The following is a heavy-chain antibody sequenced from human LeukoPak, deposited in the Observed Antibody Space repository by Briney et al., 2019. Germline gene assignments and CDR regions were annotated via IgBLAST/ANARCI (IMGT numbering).Heavy chain of an antibody. Sequence: SETLSLTCTVSGGSISSGSYYWSWIRQPAGKGLEWIGRIYTSGSTNYNPSLKSRVTTSVDTSKNQFSLKLSSVTAADTAVYYCARWEAVAPNPGAFDIWGQGTMVTVSS. CDR3: ARWEAVAPNPGAFDI. D-gene: IGHD6-19*01. V-gene: IGHV4-61*02. CDR2: IYTSGST. J-gene: IGHJ3*02. CDR1: GGSISSGSYY.